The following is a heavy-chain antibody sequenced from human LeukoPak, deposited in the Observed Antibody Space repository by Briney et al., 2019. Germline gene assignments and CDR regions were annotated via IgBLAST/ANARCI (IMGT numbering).Heavy chain of an antibody. CDR1: GASVSNYY. CDR2: FSYSGST. Sequence: SETLSLTCTVSGASVSNYYWSWIRKPPGKGLEWIGYFSYSGSTNYNPSLKSRVTISVDTSKNQFSLKLSSVTAADTAVYYCARGPLDSGYTYFDYWGQGTLVSVAS. V-gene: IGHV4-59*02. D-gene: IGHD5-12*01. J-gene: IGHJ4*02. CDR3: ARGPLDSGYTYFDY.